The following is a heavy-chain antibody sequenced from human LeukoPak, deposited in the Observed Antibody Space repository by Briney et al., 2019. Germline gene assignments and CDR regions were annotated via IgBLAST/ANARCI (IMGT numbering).Heavy chain of an antibody. D-gene: IGHD5-12*01. Sequence: GGSLRLSCAASGFTFRSYGMHWVRQAPGKGLEWVAVISYDGSNKYYADSVKGRFTISRDNSKNTLYLQMNSLRAEDTAVYYCAKEWGYSGYGTFDYWGQGTMVTVSS. CDR1: GFTFRSYG. V-gene: IGHV3-30*18. CDR3: AKEWGYSGYGTFDY. CDR2: ISYDGSNK. J-gene: IGHJ4*02.